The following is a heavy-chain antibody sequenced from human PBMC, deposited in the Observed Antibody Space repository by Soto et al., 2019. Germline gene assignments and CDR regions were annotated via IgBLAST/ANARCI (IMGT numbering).Heavy chain of an antibody. V-gene: IGHV3-23*01. CDR3: TKRAGWNIGPFDD. D-gene: IGHD1-1*01. CDR1: GFTFDDYA. Sequence: EVQLLESGGVLVQPGGSLRLSCAASGFTFDDYAMTWVRQAPGKGLEWVSSISRSGDSIHYADYVKGRFTISRDTSKSTLYLQMNSLRAEDTAVYYCTKRAGWNIGPFDDWGQGTLVTVSS. CDR2: ISRSGDSI. J-gene: IGHJ4*02.